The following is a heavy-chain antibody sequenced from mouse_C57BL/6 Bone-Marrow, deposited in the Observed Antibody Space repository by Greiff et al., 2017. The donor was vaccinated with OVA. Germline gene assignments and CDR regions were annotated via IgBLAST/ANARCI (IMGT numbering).Heavy chain of an antibody. CDR2: INPNNGGT. CDR1: GYTFTDYN. J-gene: IGHJ4*01. D-gene: IGHD2-1*01. CDR3: ARKEGNYGGDY. Sequence: EVQLQQSGPELVKPGASVKIPCKASGYTFTDYNMDWVKQSHGKSLEWIGDINPNNGGTIYNQKFKGKATLTVDKSSSTAYMELRSLTSEDTAVYYCARKEGNYGGDYWGQGTSVTVSS. V-gene: IGHV1-18*01.